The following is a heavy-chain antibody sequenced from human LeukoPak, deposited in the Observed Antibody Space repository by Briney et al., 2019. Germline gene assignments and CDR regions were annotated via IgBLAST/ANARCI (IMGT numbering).Heavy chain of an antibody. Sequence: PSETLSLTCAVYIDSFSNYHWNWIRQTPAKGMEWIGEVNESGGTNISPSLRSRVILSVDTSKNQFSLKLISVTVTDTAIYYCARGQGATVPQVGKNWFDPWGQGTRVTVSS. CDR3: ARGQGATVPQVGKNWFDP. CDR2: VNESGGT. CDR1: IDSFSNYH. V-gene: IGHV4-34*01. D-gene: IGHD1-26*01. J-gene: IGHJ5*02.